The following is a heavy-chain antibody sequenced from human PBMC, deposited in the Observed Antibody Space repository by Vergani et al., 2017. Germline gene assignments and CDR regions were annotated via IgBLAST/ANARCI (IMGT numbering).Heavy chain of an antibody. CDR2: VSFRGDT. CDR3: ARSRIDYGAGSPDY. Sequence: QVKLQESGPGLVKPSETLSLTCTVSGASVNSYYLSWIRQPPGKGLEWMGYVSFRGDTLYDPSVKGRMTISLNTSSNQFSLYLTSVTAADTAVYYCARSRIDYGAGSPDYWGQGTLVTVSS. V-gene: IGHV4-59*02. CDR1: GASVNSYY. D-gene: IGHD3-10*01. J-gene: IGHJ4*02.